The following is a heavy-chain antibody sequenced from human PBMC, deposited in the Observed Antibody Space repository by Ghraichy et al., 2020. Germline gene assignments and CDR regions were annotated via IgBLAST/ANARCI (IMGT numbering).Heavy chain of an antibody. J-gene: IGHJ4*02. D-gene: IGHD5-18*01. Sequence: GALRLSGAASGFTFNTYYMTWVRQAPGKGLEWVANIKQDGGEKYYVDSVKGRFTISRDNAKDSVYLQMNSLRAEDTAVYYCGRGGYIYGSNPVDYWGQGTQVTVSS. V-gene: IGHV3-7*04. CDR1: GFTFNTYY. CDR2: IKQDGGEK. CDR3: GRGGYIYGSNPVDY.